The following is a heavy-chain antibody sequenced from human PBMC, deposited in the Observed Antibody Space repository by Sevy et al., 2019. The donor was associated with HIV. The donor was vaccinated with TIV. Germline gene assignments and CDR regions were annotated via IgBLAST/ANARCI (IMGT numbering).Heavy chain of an antibody. CDR2: IYPGDSDT. CDR3: ARGARGTLPSYYYDPMDV. V-gene: IGHV5-51*01. CDR1: GYRFTDYW. D-gene: IGHD1-1*01. Sequence: GESLKISCKASGYRFTDYWIGWVRQMPGKGLEWMGIIYPGDSDTTYSPSFPGQVTISVDKSINTAYLQWSSLKASDTAIFYCARGARGTLPSYYYDPMDVWGQGTTVTVSS. J-gene: IGHJ6*02.